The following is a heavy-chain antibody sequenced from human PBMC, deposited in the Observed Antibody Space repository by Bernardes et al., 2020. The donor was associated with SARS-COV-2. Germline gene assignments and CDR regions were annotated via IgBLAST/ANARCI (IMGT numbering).Heavy chain of an antibody. D-gene: IGHD3-10*01. CDR3: ARFYGPGSYFFDY. V-gene: IGHV3-53*01. CDR2: ISSDGIT. J-gene: IGHJ4*02. CDR1: GFTVSSNY. Sequence: GGSLRLSCAASGFTVSSNYMSWVRQAPGTGLAWVSFISSDGITDYADSVKGRFTISRDNSKNTLYLQMNSLRAEDTAVYYCARFYGPGSYFFDYWGQGTLVTVSS.